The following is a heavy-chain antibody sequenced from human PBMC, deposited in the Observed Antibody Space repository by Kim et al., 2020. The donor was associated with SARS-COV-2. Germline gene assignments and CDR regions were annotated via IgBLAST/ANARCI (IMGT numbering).Heavy chain of an antibody. V-gene: IGHV1-46*01. D-gene: IGHD3-10*01. Sequence: FQGRVTMTRDTATSPVYMELSSLRSEDTAVYYCARATYYYGSGSYYPFDYWGQGTLVTVSS. J-gene: IGHJ4*02. CDR3: ARATYYYGSGSYYPFDY.